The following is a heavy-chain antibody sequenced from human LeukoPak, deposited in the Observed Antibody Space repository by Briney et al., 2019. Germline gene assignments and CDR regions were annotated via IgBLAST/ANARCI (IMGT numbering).Heavy chain of an antibody. CDR3: ARVRRAASAFDP. D-gene: IGHD6-13*01. CDR2: IHYSGSP. V-gene: IGHV4-59*01. Sequence: SETLPLTCTVSNGSISSYYWTWIRQPPGKGLDWIGNIHYSGSPDYNPSLKSRVTISVDTSKNQFSLKLSSVTAADTAVYYCARVRRAASAFDPWGQGTLVTVSS. J-gene: IGHJ5*02. CDR1: NGSISSYY.